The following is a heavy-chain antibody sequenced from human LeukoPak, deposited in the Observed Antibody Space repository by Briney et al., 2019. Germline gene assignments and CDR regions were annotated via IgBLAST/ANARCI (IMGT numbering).Heavy chain of an antibody. Sequence: GRSLRLSCAASGFTFSSYAMSWVRQAPGKGPEWVSAISGSGGSTYYADSVKGRFTISRDNSKNTLYLQMNSLRAEDTAVYYCARARFGTAGADYWGQGTLVTVSS. D-gene: IGHD1-1*01. V-gene: IGHV3-23*01. CDR1: GFTFSSYA. CDR2: ISGSGGST. CDR3: ARARFGTAGADY. J-gene: IGHJ4*02.